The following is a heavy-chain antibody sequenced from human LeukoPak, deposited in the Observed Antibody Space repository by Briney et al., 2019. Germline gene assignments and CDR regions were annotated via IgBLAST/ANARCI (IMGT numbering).Heavy chain of an antibody. D-gene: IGHD3-22*01. Sequence: SETLSLTCTVYGGSFSGYYWSWIRQSPGKGLEWIGSIYHSGSTYYNPSLKSRVTISVDTSKNQLSLTLSSVTAADTAVYYCARATYYYDSSGYWTLEFAFDIWGQGTMVTVSS. CDR1: GGSFSGYY. CDR2: IYHSGST. J-gene: IGHJ3*02. CDR3: ARATYYYDSSGYWTLEFAFDI. V-gene: IGHV4-34*01.